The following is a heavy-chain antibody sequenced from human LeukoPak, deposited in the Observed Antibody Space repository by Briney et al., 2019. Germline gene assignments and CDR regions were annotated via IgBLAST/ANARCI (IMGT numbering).Heavy chain of an antibody. CDR2: INPNSGGT. CDR1: GYTFTGYY. CDR3: ARPYSSSWYPLDWLDP. Sequence: GASVKVSCKASGYTFTGYYMHWVRQAPGQGLEWMGWINPNSGGTNYAQKFQGRVTMTRDTSISTAYMELSRLRSDDTAVYYCARPYSSSWYPLDWLDPWGQGILVTVSS. D-gene: IGHD6-13*01. V-gene: IGHV1-2*02. J-gene: IGHJ5*02.